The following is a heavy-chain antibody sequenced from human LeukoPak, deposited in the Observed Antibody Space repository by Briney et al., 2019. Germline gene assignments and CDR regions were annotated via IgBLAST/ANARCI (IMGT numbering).Heavy chain of an antibody. J-gene: IGHJ4*02. Sequence: SVKVSCKASGGTFSGYAISWVRQAPGQGLEWMGGIIPIFGTANYAQKFQGRVTITADESTSTAYMELSSLRSEDTAVYYCASGRIAVAGPFDYWGQGTLVTVSS. CDR1: GGTFSGYA. CDR2: IIPIFGTA. D-gene: IGHD6-19*01. V-gene: IGHV1-69*13. CDR3: ASGRIAVAGPFDY.